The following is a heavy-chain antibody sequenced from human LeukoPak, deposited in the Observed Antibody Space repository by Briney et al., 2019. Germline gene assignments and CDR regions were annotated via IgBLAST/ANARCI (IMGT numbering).Heavy chain of an antibody. CDR1: GGSVSSYY. CDR3: ARCRYSSGWPYYYGMDV. Sequence: SETLSLTCTVSGGSVSSYYWSLIRQPSGKGLEWIGYIYYSGSTNYNPSLKSRVTISVDTSKNQFSLKLSSVTAADTAVYYCARCRYSSGWPYYYGMDVWGQGTTVTVSS. V-gene: IGHV4-59*02. CDR2: IYYSGST. J-gene: IGHJ6*02. D-gene: IGHD6-19*01.